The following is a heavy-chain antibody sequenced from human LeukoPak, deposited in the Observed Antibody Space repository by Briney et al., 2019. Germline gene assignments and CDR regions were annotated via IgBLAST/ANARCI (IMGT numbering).Heavy chain of an antibody. Sequence: GGSLRLSCAASGFTFSSYWMHWVRQAPGKGLVWVSRIISDESRTNYADSVKGRFTISRDNAKNTVFLQMNSLRAEDTAVYYCARVRAVAGTDVLYYFDYWGQGTLVTVSS. D-gene: IGHD6-19*01. CDR2: IISDESRT. CDR1: GFTFSSYW. CDR3: ARVRAVAGTDVLYYFDY. J-gene: IGHJ4*02. V-gene: IGHV3-74*01.